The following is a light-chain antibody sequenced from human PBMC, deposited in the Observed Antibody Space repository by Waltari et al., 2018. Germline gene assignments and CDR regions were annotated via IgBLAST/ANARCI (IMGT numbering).Light chain of an antibody. J-gene: IGLJ1*01. CDR2: DDS. CDR1: NIGGKT. Sequence: SYVLTQPASVSVAPGKTARITCEGNNIGGKTAHWYQLRPGQAPGLGGHDDSDRPSGIPERFSGSNSGNTATLTISGVEVGDEGDYYCQVWEGSSDHYVFGTGTAVSV. CDR3: QVWEGSSDHYV. V-gene: IGLV3-21*03.